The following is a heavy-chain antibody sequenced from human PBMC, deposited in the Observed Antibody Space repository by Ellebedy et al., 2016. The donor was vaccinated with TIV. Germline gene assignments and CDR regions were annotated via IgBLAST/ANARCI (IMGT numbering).Heavy chain of an antibody. CDR1: GYAFASYS. CDR3: ARDMVQGMVARYLWFDY. J-gene: IGHJ4*02. CDR2: ISAYTGDT. Sequence: ASVKVSCKASGYAFASYSMSWVRQAPGQGLEWMGWISAYTGDTDYAQKFHGRVTMTTDISTSTAYMELRSLRSDDTAVYYCARDMVQGMVARYLWFDYWGQGTLVTVSS. V-gene: IGHV1-18*01. D-gene: IGHD5-12*01.